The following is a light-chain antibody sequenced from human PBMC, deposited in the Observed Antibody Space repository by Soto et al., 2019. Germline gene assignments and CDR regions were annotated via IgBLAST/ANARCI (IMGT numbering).Light chain of an antibody. J-gene: IGLJ1*01. CDR3: SSHSSTAHYV. Sequence: QSVLTQPASVSGSPGQSIAISCSGTSSDVGGDHVSWYQHHPGKVPRLIIYDVSNRPSGISNRFSGSKSDNTASLTISGLQADDEADYYCSSHSSTAHYVFGTGPKVTVL. CDR2: DVS. CDR1: SSDVGGDH. V-gene: IGLV2-14*03.